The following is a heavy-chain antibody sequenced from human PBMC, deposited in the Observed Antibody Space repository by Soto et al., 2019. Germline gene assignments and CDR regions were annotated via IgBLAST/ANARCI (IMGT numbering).Heavy chain of an antibody. CDR2: ISYDGSNK. CDR1: GFTFSSYA. J-gene: IGHJ4*02. Sequence: GSLRLSCTASGFTFSSYAMHCVRQAPGKGLGWLAVISYDGSNKYYADSVKGRCTISRDNSNKTPYLQMNSLRAEDADGYYCARDPSSGGDYWAQGIMDHLSS. D-gene: IGHD2-15*01. V-gene: IGHV3-30-3*01. CDR3: ARDPSSGGDY.